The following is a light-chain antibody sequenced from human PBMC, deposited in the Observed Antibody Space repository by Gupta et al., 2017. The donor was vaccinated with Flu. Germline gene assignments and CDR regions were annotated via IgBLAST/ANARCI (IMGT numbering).Light chain of an antibody. V-gene: IGKV4-1*01. CDR1: QSVLYSSNNKNY. Sequence: NCKSSQSVLYSSNNKNYLAWYQQKPGQPPKLLIYWASTRESGVPYRFSGSGSGTDFTLTISSLQAEDVAVYYCQQYYSTPWTFGQGTKVEIK. J-gene: IGKJ1*01. CDR2: WAS. CDR3: QQYYSTPWT.